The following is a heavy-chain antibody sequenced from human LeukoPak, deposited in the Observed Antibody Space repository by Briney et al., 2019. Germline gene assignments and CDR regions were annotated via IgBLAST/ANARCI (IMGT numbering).Heavy chain of an antibody. V-gene: IGHV4-30-2*01. Sequence: PSETLSLTCAVSGGSISSGGYSWSWIRQPPGKGLEWIGYIYHSGSTYYNPSLKSRVTISVDRSKNQFSRKLSSVTAAGTAVYYCARGKYSGSYYGYFDYWGQGTLVTVSS. D-gene: IGHD1-26*01. CDR2: IYHSGST. CDR1: GGSISSGGYS. CDR3: ARGKYSGSYYGYFDY. J-gene: IGHJ4*02.